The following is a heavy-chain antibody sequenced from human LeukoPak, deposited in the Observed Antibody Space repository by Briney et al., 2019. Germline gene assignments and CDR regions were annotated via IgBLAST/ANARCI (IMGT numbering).Heavy chain of an antibody. D-gene: IGHD6-19*01. CDR3: ATDRHTIAVAATLDY. CDR2: INPNSGDT. Sequence: WASVKVSCKSSGYTFTGYYMHWVRQAPGQGLEWMGWINPNSGDTKYAQNLQGRVTMTSDTSISTAYMALSRLRSDDTAVYYCATDRHTIAVAATLDYWGQGTLVIASS. V-gene: IGHV1-2*02. CDR1: GYTFTGYY. J-gene: IGHJ4*02.